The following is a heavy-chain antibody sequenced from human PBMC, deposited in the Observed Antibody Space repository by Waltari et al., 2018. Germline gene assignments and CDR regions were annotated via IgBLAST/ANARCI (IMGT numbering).Heavy chain of an antibody. CDR1: GVTFGNQA. Sequence: QVLLVQSGAEVKKPGSSVKVSCTASGVTFGNQAFRWVRQAPGQGLEWMGRILPILTITNYAQKFQGRVTFTADKSMTTAYMELSSLRSEDTAVYYCARDLYDSTGSWYFDLWGRGTLVTVSS. J-gene: IGHJ2*01. V-gene: IGHV1-69*04. D-gene: IGHD3-22*01. CDR2: ILPILTIT. CDR3: ARDLYDSTGSWYFDL.